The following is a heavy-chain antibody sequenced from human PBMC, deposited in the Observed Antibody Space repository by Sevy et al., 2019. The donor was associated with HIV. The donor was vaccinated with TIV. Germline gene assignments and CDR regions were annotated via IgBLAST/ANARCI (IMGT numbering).Heavy chain of an antibody. CDR2: IYFTGNT. CDR3: ARDSTTRPRVLDY. D-gene: IGHD1-1*01. Sequence: SETLSLTCSVSGGSISSSFWPWVRQSPGKGLEWIGNIYFTGNTDYSPSLKSRVTLSLDTSKSQFSLTLKSVTAADTAIYFCARDSTTRPRVLDYWGQGTLVTVSS. V-gene: IGHV4-59*01. CDR1: GGSISSSF. J-gene: IGHJ4*02.